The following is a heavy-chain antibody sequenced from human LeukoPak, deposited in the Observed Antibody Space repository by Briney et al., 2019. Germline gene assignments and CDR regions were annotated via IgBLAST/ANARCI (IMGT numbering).Heavy chain of an antibody. V-gene: IGHV1-24*01. J-gene: IGHJ4*02. CDR3: ATLGGWLRFGDY. D-gene: IGHD5-12*01. Sequence: ASVKVSCKVSGYTLTELSMHWVRQAPGKGLEWMGGFDPEDGETIYAQKFQGRVTMTEDTSTDTAYMELSSLRSEDTAVYYCATLGGWLRFGDYWGQGTLVTVSS. CDR2: FDPEDGET. CDR1: GYTLTELS.